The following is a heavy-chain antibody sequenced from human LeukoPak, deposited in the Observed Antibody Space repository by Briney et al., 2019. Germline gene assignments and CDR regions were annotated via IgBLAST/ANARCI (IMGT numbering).Heavy chain of an antibody. D-gene: IGHD5-18*01. J-gene: IGHJ4*02. Sequence: GGSLRLSCAASGFTFSSYGMHWVRQAPGKGLEWVSVIYSGGSTYYADSVKGRFTISRDNSKNTLYLQMNSLRAEDTAVYYCASSLGYSYEIWGQGTLVTVSS. V-gene: IGHV3-NL1*01. CDR1: GFTFSSYG. CDR2: IYSGGST. CDR3: ASSLGYSYEI.